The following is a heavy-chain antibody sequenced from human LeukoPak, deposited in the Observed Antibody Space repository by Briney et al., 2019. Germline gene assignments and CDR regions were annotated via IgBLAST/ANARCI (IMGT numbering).Heavy chain of an antibody. J-gene: IGHJ3*02. CDR1: GYTFSGHY. CDR2: INPNTGVT. V-gene: IGHV1-2*06. Sequence: GASVKVSCKASGYTFSGHYLHWVRQAPGQGLEWMGRINPNTGVTQYTENSQGRVTMTGDTSISTAYMELNGLRSDDTAVYYCARDRFGFESWYSVDNAFDIWGQGTMVTVSS. D-gene: IGHD6-13*01. CDR3: ARDRFGFESWYSVDNAFDI.